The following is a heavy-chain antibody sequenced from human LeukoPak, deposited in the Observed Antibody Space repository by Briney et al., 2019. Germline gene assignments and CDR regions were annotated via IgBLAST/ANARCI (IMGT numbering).Heavy chain of an antibody. CDR2: IYYSGST. J-gene: IGHJ3*02. V-gene: IGHV4-59*08. D-gene: IGHD7-27*01. CDR1: GGSISSYY. CDR3: ARHAPNRGGDAFDI. Sequence: SETLSLTCTVSGGSISSYYWGWIRQPPGKGLEWIGYIYYSGSTTYNPSLKSRVTMSVDTSKTQFSLQLSSVTAADTAVYYCARHAPNRGGDAFDIWGQGTMVTVSS.